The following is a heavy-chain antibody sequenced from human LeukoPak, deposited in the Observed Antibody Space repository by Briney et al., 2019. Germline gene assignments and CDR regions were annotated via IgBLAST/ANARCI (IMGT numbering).Heavy chain of an antibody. CDR1: GFTFSSYA. D-gene: IGHD1-26*01. CDR3: AREGAYSGSYYFDY. CDR2: ISYDGSNK. V-gene: IGHV3-30-3*01. J-gene: IGHJ4*02. Sequence: PGGSLRLSCAASGFTFSSYAMHWVRQAPGKGLEWVAVISYDGSNKYYADSVKGRFTISRDNAKNSLYLQMNSLRDEDTAVYYCAREGAYSGSYYFDYWGQGTLVTVSS.